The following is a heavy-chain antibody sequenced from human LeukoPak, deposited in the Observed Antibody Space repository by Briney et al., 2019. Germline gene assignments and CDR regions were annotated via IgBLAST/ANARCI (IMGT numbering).Heavy chain of an antibody. J-gene: IGHJ6*04. V-gene: IGHV1-69*01. CDR3: ARARSFALGGYYYGMDV. CDR1: GGTFSSYA. Sequence: GSSVKDSCEASGGTFSSYAISWVRQAPGQGLEWMGGIITIFGTANYAQKFQGRVTITADESTSTAYMELSSLRSEDTAVYYCARARSFALGGYYYGMDVWGKGTTVTVSS. D-gene: IGHD3-16*01. CDR2: IITIFGTA.